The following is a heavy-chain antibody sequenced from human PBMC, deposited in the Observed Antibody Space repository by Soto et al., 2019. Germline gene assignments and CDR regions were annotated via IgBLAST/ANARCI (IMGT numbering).Heavy chain of an antibody. J-gene: IGHJ6*03. Sequence: SETLPLTCTVSGGSVSSGSYYWSWIRQPPGKGLEWIGYIYYSGSTNYNPSLKSRVTISVDTSKNQFSLKLSSVTAADTAVYYCARRVSSSWYLGYYYYMDVWGKGTTVTVSS. CDR1: GGSVSSGSYY. D-gene: IGHD6-13*01. CDR2: IYYSGST. V-gene: IGHV4-61*01. CDR3: ARRVSSSWYLGYYYYMDV.